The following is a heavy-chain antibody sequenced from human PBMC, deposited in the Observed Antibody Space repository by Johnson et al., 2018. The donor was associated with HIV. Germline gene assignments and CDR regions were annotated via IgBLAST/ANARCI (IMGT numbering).Heavy chain of an antibody. V-gene: IGHV3-66*01. CDR3: ARDVANYYDPGAFDI. CDR2: IYSGGST. CDR1: GLTFSSYG. Sequence: VQLVESGGGLLQPGGSLRLSCAASGLTFSSYGMSWVRQAPGKGLEWVSVIYSGGSTYYADSVKGRFTISRDNSKNTLYLQMNSLRAEDTAVYYCARDVANYYDPGAFDIWGQGTMVTVSS. D-gene: IGHD3-22*01. J-gene: IGHJ3*02.